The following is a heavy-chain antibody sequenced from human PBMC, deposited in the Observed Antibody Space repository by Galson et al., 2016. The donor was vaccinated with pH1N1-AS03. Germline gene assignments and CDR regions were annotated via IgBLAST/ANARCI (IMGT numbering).Heavy chain of an antibody. V-gene: IGHV2-5*01. D-gene: IGHD2-2*01. CDR1: GFSLSDSAVG. CDR2: TYYTGVQ. J-gene: IGHJ4*01. Sequence: PALVKPTQTLTLTCTFSGFSLSDSAVGVGWIRQPPGKALEWLALTYYTGVQHFLPSLRSRLSITKDTSKNQVVLTMTNKDPGDTATYSCSHPAGWPYAHRGPGTLVPLPP. CDR3: SHPAGWPYAH.